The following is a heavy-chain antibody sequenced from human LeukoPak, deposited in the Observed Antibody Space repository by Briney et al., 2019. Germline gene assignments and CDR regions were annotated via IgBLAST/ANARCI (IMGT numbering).Heavy chain of an antibody. CDR1: GGSISSGGYY. CDR2: IYHSGST. V-gene: IGHV4-30-2*01. Sequence: PSETLSLTCTVAGGSISSGGYYWSWIRQPPGKGLEWIGYIYHSGSTYYNPSLKSRVTISVDRSKNQFSLKLSSVTAADTAVYYCARGSDYGEYWYFDLWGRGTLVTVSS. D-gene: IGHD4-17*01. CDR3: ARGSDYGEYWYFDL. J-gene: IGHJ2*01.